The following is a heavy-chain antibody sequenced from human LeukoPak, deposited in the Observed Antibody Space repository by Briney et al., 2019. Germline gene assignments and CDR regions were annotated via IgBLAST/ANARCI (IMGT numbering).Heavy chain of an antibody. CDR1: GYTFSDYS. V-gene: IGHV1-2*06. D-gene: IGHD3-10*01. Sequence: ASVKVSCKASGYTFSDYSIHWVLQAPGQGLEWMGRMNPNSGGTNYAQNFQGRVTMTRDTSISTAYMEVSGLTYDDTAVYYCARGGSGSCYLYYFDSWGQGTLVSVSS. CDR3: ARGGSGSCYLYYFDS. J-gene: IGHJ4*02. CDR2: MNPNSGGT.